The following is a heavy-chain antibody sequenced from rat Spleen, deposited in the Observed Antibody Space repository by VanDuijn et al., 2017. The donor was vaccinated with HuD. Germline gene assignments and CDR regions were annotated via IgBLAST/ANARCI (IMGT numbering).Heavy chain of an antibody. CDR2: ISYEGSGT. Sequence: EVHLVESGGGLVQPGRSLKLSCAASGFTFSDYYMAWVRQAPKKGLEWVASISYEGSGTYYGDSVKGRFTISRDNAKSTLYLQLDSLRSEDTATYYCTTDTFYDGTYYPGGFDYWGQGVMVTVSS. J-gene: IGHJ2*01. CDR1: GFTFSDYY. D-gene: IGHD1-12*02. CDR3: TTDTFYDGTYYPGGFDY. V-gene: IGHV5-20*01.